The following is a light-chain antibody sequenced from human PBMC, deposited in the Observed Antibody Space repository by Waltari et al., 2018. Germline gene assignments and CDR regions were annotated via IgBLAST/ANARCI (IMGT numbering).Light chain of an antibody. J-gene: IGLJ2*01. CDR3: GTWDTGLYAV. CDR2: DDN. Sequence: QSVLTQPPSVSATPGQKVTISCTGNISNIGSSFVSWYQQLPGTAPKLLIYDDNKRPSGIPDRFSGSKSATSATLDIAGLLTGDEAIYYCGTWDTGLYAVFGGGTALTVL. V-gene: IGLV1-51*01. CDR1: ISNIGSSF.